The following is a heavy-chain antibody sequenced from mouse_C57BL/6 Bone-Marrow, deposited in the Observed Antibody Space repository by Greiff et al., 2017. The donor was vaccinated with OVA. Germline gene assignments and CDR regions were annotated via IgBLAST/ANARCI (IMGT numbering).Heavy chain of an antibody. CDR1: GFNIKDYY. D-gene: IGHD1-1*01. V-gene: IGHV14-2*01. CDR2: IDPEDGET. CDR3: ATYYYGSSYDY. Sequence: VQLKESGAELVKPGASVKLSCTASGFNIKDYYMHWVKQRTEQGLEWIGRIDPEDGETKYAPKFQGKATITADTSSNTAYLQLRSLTYEDTAVYYCATYYYGSSYDYWGQGTTLTVSS. J-gene: IGHJ2*01.